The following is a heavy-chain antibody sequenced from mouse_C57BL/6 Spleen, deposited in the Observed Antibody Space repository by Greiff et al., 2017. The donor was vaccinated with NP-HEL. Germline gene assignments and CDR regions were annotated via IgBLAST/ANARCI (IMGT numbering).Heavy chain of an antibody. CDR1: GYSITSGYY. Sequence: ESGPGLVKPSQSLSLTCSVTGYSITSGYYWNWIRQFPGNKLEWMGYISYDGSNNYNPSLKNRISITRDTSKNQFFLKLNSVTTEDTATYYCARDGNYDYFDYWGQGTTLTVSS. CDR2: ISYDGSN. CDR3: ARDGNYDYFDY. V-gene: IGHV3-6*01. J-gene: IGHJ2*01. D-gene: IGHD2-1*01.